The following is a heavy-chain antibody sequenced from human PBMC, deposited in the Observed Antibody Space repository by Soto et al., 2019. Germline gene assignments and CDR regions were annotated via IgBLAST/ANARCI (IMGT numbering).Heavy chain of an antibody. V-gene: IGHV3-21*01. CDR1: GFTFSSYS. CDR2: ISSSSSYI. J-gene: IGHJ6*02. CDR3: ARDLGYCSSTSCYTDYYYYGMDV. Sequence: PGGSLRLSCAASGFTFSSYSMNWVRQAPGKGLEWVSSISSSSSYICYADSVKGRFTISRDNAKNSLYLQMNSLRAEDTAVYYCARDLGYCSSTSCYTDYYYYGMDVWGQGTTVTVSS. D-gene: IGHD2-2*02.